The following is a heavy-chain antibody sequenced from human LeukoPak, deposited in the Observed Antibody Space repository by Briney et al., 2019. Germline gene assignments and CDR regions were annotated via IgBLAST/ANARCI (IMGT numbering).Heavy chain of an antibody. V-gene: IGHV1-18*01. D-gene: IGHD5-24*01. Sequence: GASVKVSCKASGYTFTSYGISWVRQAPGQGLEWMGWISAYNGNTNYAQKFQGRVTITADESTSTAYMELSSLRSEDTAVYYCARGDNVEMATMNYYYYMDVWGKGTTVTISS. J-gene: IGHJ6*03. CDR3: ARGDNVEMATMNYYYYMDV. CDR1: GYTFTSYG. CDR2: ISAYNGNT.